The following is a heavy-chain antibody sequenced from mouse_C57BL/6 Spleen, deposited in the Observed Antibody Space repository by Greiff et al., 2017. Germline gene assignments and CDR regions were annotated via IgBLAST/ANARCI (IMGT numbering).Heavy chain of an antibody. CDR3: ARNLYFDY. CDR2: IDPGDGDT. CDR1: GYAFSSSW. J-gene: IGHJ2*01. V-gene: IGHV1-82*01. Sequence: VQLQQSGPELVKPGASVKISCKASGYAFSSSWMNWVKQRPGKGLEWIGRIDPGDGDTNYNGKFKGKATLTADKSSSTAYRQLSSLTSEDSAVYFCARNLYFDYWGQGTTLTVSS.